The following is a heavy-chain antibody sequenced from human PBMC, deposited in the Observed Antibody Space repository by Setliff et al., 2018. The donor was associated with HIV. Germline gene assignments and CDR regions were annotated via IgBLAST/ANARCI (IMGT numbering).Heavy chain of an antibody. Sequence: GGSLRLSCAASGFTFWSHSMLWVRQAPGKGLQWVAYISRGGDSIFYVDSVKGRFTISRDNVKNSLFLQMNSLRVGDTAVYYCARGRWRLLHYYFDYWGQGTLVTVSS. CDR3: ARGRWRLLHYYFDY. J-gene: IGHJ4*02. V-gene: IGHV3-48*04. CDR1: GFTFWSHS. D-gene: IGHD2-15*01. CDR2: ISRGGDSI.